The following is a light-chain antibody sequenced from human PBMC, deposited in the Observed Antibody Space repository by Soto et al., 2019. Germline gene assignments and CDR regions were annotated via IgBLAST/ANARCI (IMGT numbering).Light chain of an antibody. CDR1: SGYSYYK. CDR3: GADHGSGSNFVVV. J-gene: IGLJ2*01. Sequence: QSVLTQPPSASAALGASVTLTCTLSSGYSYYKVDWYQQRPGKGPRFVMRVGTGGIVGSKGDGIPDRFSVLGSGLNRYLTIKNIQEEDESDYHCGADHGSGSNFVVVFGGGTQLAVL. CDR2: VGTGGIVG. V-gene: IGLV9-49*01.